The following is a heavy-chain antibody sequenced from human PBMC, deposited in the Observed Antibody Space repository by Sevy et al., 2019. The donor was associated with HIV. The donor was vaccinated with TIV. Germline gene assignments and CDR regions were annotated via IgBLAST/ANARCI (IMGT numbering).Heavy chain of an antibody. Sequence: GGSLRLSCAASGFTFSSYEVNWVRQAPGKGLEWVSYISSSGSTIYYADSVKGRFTISRDNAKNSLYLQMNSLRAEDTAVYYCARDIVVVVAATDYYYYGMDVWGQGTTVTVSS. CDR3: ARDIVVVVAATDYYYYGMDV. CDR1: GFTFSSYE. V-gene: IGHV3-48*03. J-gene: IGHJ6*02. CDR2: ISSSGSTI. D-gene: IGHD2-15*01.